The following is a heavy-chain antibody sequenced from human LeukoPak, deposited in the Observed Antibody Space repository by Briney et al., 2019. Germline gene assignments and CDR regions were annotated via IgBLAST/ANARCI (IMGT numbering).Heavy chain of an antibody. CDR1: GGSISSYY. D-gene: IGHD4-4*01. Sequence: SETLSLTCTVSGGSISSYYWSWIRQPPGKGLEWIGYIYYSGSTNYNPSLKSRVTISVDTSKNQFSLKLSSVTAADTAVYYCARFKVINYYYYYGMDVWGQGTTVTVSS. J-gene: IGHJ6*02. CDR2: IYYSGST. V-gene: IGHV4-59*01. CDR3: ARFKVINYYYYYGMDV.